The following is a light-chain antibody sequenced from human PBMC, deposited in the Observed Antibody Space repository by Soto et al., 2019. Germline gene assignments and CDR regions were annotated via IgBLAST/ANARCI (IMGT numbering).Light chain of an antibody. Sequence: SYELTQPPSVSVSPGQTASITCSGDKLGDKYACWYQQKPGQSPVLVIYQDSKRPSGIPERFSRSNSGNTATLTISGTQAMDEADYYCQAWDSSTASVFGTGTKLTVL. CDR3: QAWDSSTASV. CDR1: KLGDKY. V-gene: IGLV3-1*01. CDR2: QDS. J-gene: IGLJ1*01.